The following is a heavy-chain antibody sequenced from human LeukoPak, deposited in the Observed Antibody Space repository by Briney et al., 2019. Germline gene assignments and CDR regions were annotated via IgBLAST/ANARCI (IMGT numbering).Heavy chain of an antibody. CDR2: ISAYNGNT. CDR1: GYTFTSYG. CDR3: ARSPPYHGSSMNDY. J-gene: IGHJ4*02. V-gene: IGHV1-18*01. D-gene: IGHD3-10*01. Sequence: ASVKVSCKASGYTFTSYGISWVRQAPGQGLEWMGWISAYNGNTNYAQKLQGRVTMTTDTSTSTAYMELRSLRSDDTAVYYCARSPPYHGSSMNDYWGQGTLVTVSS.